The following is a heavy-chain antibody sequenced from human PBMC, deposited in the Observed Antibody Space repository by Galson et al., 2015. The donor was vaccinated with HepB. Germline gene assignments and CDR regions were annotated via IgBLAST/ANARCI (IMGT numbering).Heavy chain of an antibody. D-gene: IGHD5-24*01. CDR2: VSGYDGSA. J-gene: IGHJ6*02. V-gene: IGHV1-18*01. CDR3: ARDSRLELHLNNYFSYGMDI. Sequence: SVKVSCKVSGYDFNKYGLSWVRQAPGQGLEWLGWVSGYDGSANYSPTFRGRVTMTTQTSTGTAYLEVRSLTSDDTAVYYCARDSRLELHLNNYFSYGMDIWGQGTAVTVS. CDR1: GYDFNKYG.